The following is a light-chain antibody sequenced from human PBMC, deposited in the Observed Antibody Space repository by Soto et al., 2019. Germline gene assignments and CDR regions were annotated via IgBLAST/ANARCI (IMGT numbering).Light chain of an antibody. V-gene: IGKV3-11*01. CDR3: QQRSNWPPIT. CDR2: DAS. Sequence: EIVLTQSPATLSLSPGERATLSCRASQSVSSYLAWYQQKPGQAPRLLIYDASNRATGIPARFSGSGSGTEFSITISSLEPEDFAVHYCQQRSNWPPITFGQGTRLEIK. CDR1: QSVSSY. J-gene: IGKJ5*01.